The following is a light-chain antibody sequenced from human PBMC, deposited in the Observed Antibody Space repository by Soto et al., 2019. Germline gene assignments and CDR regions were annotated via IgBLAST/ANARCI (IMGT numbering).Light chain of an antibody. J-gene: IGKJ1*01. V-gene: IGKV3-20*01. Sequence: EIVLTQYPATLSLSPGARATLSCRASQSVTRSYLAWYKQKPGQAPRLLIYGASSRATGIPDRFSGSGSGTDFTLTIRRLEPEDFAVDVCQQFDSSWTFGQGTKVDIK. CDR2: GAS. CDR1: QSVTRSY. CDR3: QQFDSSWT.